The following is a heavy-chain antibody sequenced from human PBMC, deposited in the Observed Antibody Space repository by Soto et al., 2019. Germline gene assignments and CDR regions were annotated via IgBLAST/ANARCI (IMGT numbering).Heavy chain of an antibody. V-gene: IGHV1-69*06. CDR2: IIPLFGTT. Sequence: QVQVVQSGAEVKRPGSSVNVSCKASGGYFNNRQTLNSYPISWVRQAPGQGLEWMGGIIPLFGTTNYAQRFPGRVTITADKSTSKAYLELNNVTSYEPAVYYCAKSLGGEIYYYYYAMDVWGQGTTVTVSS. D-gene: IGHD3-16*01. J-gene: IGHJ6*02. CDR1: GGYFNNRQTLNSYP. CDR3: AKSLGGEIYYYYYAMDV.